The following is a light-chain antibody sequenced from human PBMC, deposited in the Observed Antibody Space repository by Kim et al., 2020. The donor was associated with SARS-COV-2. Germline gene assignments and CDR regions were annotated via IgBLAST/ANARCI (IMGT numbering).Light chain of an antibody. Sequence: DIQMTQSPSSLSASVGDRVTITCRASQGINNDLAWYQQKPGKVPKVLIYAASALQSGVPSRFSGSGSGTDFTLTISSLQPEDVGTYYCQKYNGALWTFGQGTKVDIK. CDR3: QKYNGALWT. CDR2: AAS. V-gene: IGKV1-27*01. J-gene: IGKJ1*01. CDR1: QGINND.